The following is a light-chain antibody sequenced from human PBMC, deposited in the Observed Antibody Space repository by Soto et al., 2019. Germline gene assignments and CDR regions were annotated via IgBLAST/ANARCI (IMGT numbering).Light chain of an antibody. CDR1: QSISAW. J-gene: IGKJ1*01. Sequence: DIQLTQSPATLSASVGDRVSINCRASQSISAWLARYQQKTGEAPSLLIHKASTLEIGVPSRFSGSGSGTEFTLTISSLQPDDFATDYCQHYNSYSEAFGQGTKVDIK. CDR2: KAS. CDR3: QHYNSYSEA. V-gene: IGKV1-5*03.